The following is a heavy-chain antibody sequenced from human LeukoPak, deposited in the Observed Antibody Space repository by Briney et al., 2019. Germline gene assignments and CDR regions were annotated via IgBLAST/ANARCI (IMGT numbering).Heavy chain of an antibody. CDR1: GGSISSYY. CDR2: IHTSGST. CDR3: ARETEVPGGRSWDF. V-gene: IGHV4-4*07. D-gene: IGHD6-19*01. Sequence: PSETLSLTCTVSGGSISSYYWTRIRHPAGQGLQSIGRIHTSGSTNHNPSLKSRVTMSVDTSNNQFSLKLSSVTAADTAVYYCARETEVPGGRSWDFWGQGTLVTVSS. J-gene: IGHJ4*02.